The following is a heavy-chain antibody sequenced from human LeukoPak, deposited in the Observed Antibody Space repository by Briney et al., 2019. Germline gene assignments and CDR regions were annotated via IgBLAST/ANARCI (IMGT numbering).Heavy chain of an antibody. CDR3: ARDRTYYYDSSGYPRYYMDV. Sequence: PSETLSLTCTVSGGSISSYYWSWIRQPPGKGLEWIGYIYYSGSTNYNPSLKSRVTISVDTSKNQFSLKLSSVTAADTAVYYCARDRTYYYDSSGYPRYYMDVWGKGTTVTVSS. D-gene: IGHD3-22*01. J-gene: IGHJ6*03. CDR1: GGSISSYY. V-gene: IGHV4-59*01. CDR2: IYYSGST.